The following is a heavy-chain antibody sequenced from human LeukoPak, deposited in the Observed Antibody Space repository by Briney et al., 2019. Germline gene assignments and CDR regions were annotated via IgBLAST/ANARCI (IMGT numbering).Heavy chain of an antibody. J-gene: IGHJ4*02. V-gene: IGHV3-30*02. D-gene: IGHD5-12*01. Sequence: SGGSLRLSCAASGFTFSSYGMHWVRQAPGKGLEWVAFIRYDGSNKYYADSVKGRFTISRDNSKNTLYLQMNSLRAEDTAVYYCAKGTLGYSGYDFGSGIDYWGQGTLVTVSS. CDR2: IRYDGSNK. CDR1: GFTFSSYG. CDR3: AKGTLGYSGYDFGSGIDY.